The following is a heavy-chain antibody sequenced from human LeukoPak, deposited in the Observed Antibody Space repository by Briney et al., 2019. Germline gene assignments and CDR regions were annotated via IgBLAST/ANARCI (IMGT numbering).Heavy chain of an antibody. Sequence: GESLKISCKGSGYSFTSYWIGWVRQMPGKGLEWMGIIYPGDSDTRYSPSFQGQVTTSADKSISTAYLQWSSLKASDTAMYYCARQGVYYDSSGYYLYFDYWGQGTLVTVSS. CDR1: GYSFTSYW. V-gene: IGHV5-51*01. J-gene: IGHJ4*02. CDR2: IYPGDSDT. CDR3: ARQGVYYDSSGYYLYFDY. D-gene: IGHD3-22*01.